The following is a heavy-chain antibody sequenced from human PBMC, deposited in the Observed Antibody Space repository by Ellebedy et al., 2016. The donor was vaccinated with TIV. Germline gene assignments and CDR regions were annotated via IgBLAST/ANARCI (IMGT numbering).Heavy chain of an antibody. CDR2: IIPIFGTA. Sequence: SVKVSXXASGGTFSSYAISWVRQAPGQGLEWMGGIIPIFGTANYAQKFQGRVTITADESTSTAYMELSSLRSEDTAVYYCATRRVVPAATYGMDVWGQGTTVTVSS. CDR1: GGTFSSYA. J-gene: IGHJ6*02. D-gene: IGHD2-2*01. V-gene: IGHV1-69*13. CDR3: ATRRVVPAATYGMDV.